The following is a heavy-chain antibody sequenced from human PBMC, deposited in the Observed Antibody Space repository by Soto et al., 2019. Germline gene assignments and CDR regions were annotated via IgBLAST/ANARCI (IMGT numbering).Heavy chain of an antibody. D-gene: IGHD2-15*01. Sequence: EVQLVESGGGLVKPGGSLRLSCAASGFTFSSYGMNWVRQAPGKGLEWVSSISTSTTYIYYADSVKGRFTISRDNAKNSVYLQMKSLRAEDTAVYYCARLYCRGGSCYSGDAFDFWGQGTMVTVSS. V-gene: IGHV3-21*01. CDR3: ARLYCRGGSCYSGDAFDF. CDR1: GFTFSSYG. J-gene: IGHJ3*01. CDR2: ISTSTTYI.